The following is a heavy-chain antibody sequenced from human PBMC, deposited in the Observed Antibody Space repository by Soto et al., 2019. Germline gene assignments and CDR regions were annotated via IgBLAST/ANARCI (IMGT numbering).Heavy chain of an antibody. CDR2: MNPNSGNT. J-gene: IGHJ3*02. V-gene: IGHV1-8*01. Sequence: QVQLVQSGAEVKKPGASVKVSCKTSGYTFTSYDINWVRQANGQGLERMGWMNPNSGNTASAQQSQXXVTTTRNTSIRTASLVLTSLRSEATALCYCASERSSGAFDIWGQGALVTVSS. CDR1: GYTFTSYD. D-gene: IGHD1-26*01. CDR3: ASERSSGAFDI.